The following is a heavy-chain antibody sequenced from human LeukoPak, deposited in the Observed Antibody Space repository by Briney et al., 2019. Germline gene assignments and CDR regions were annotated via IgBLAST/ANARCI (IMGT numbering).Heavy chain of an antibody. CDR2: INEGGNVK. D-gene: IGHD6-19*01. J-gene: IGHJ4*02. V-gene: IGHV3-7*01. CDR1: GFTFSAYW. Sequence: PGGSLRLSCAASGFTFSAYWMTWVRQAPGKGLEWVANINEGGNVKFYVDSVKGRFTISRDNTKISLHLQMYSLRAEDTAVYYCARVGKNGWGFDHWGQGTLVTVSS. CDR3: ARVGKNGWGFDH.